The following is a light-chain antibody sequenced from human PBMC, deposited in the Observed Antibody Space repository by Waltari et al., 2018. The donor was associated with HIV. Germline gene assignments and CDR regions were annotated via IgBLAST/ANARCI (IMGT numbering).Light chain of an antibody. J-gene: IGKJ4*01. V-gene: IGKV1-9*01. CDR1: QDISSD. CDR2: AAS. CDR3: QQLNTYPLT. Sequence: DIVMTQSQYFLSASVGDRVSITCRASQDISSDLAWYQQKPGKAPNLLIYAASTLQSGVPIRFSGSGSGTEFTLTISSLQPEDSATYSCQQLNTYPLTFGGGTRVEI.